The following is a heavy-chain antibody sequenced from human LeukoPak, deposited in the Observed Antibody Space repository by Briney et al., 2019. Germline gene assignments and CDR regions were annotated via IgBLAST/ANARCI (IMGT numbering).Heavy chain of an antibody. CDR3: ARRKDIVVVVAAPTAFDI. Sequence: SETLSLTCTVSGGSISNYYWTWIRQPPGKGLEWIGFISYSGNTNYNPSLKSRVTISLDTSKNQLSLKLSSVTAADTAVYYCARRKDIVVVVAAPTAFDIWGQGTMVTVSS. V-gene: IGHV4-59*12. D-gene: IGHD2-15*01. J-gene: IGHJ3*02. CDR1: GGSISNYY. CDR2: ISYSGNT.